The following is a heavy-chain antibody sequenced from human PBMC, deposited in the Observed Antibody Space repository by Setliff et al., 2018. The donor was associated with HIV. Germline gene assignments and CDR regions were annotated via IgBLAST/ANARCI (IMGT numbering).Heavy chain of an antibody. CDR3: ATGWKYIYDS. CDR1: GGSISSYY. D-gene: IGHD1-7*01. J-gene: IGHJ4*02. V-gene: IGHV4-59*08. CDR2: ISYTGST. Sequence: SETLSLTCTVSGGSISSYYWSWLRQPPGKGLEWIGYISYTGSTNYNPSLKSRVTISVDTSKNQFSLKLTSVTAADTAVYYCATGWKYIYDSWGQGTLVTVSS.